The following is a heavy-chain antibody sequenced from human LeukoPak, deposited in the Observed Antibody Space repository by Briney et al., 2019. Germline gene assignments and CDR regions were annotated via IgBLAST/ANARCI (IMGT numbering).Heavy chain of an antibody. CDR2: ISSSSSTI. D-gene: IGHD3-3*01. J-gene: IGHJ4*02. CDR1: GFTFSSYS. V-gene: IGHV3-48*01. Sequence: GGSLRLSCAASGFTFSSYSMNWVRQAPGKGLEWVSYISSSSSTIYYADSVKGRFTISRDNAKNSLYLQMNSLRAEDTAVYYCARERFRSIDYWGQGTLVTVSS. CDR3: ARERFRSIDY.